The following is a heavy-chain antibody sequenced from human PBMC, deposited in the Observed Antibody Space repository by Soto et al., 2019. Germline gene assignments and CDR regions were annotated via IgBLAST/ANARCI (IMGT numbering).Heavy chain of an antibody. CDR2: IIPILGIA. Sequence: QVQLVQSGAEVKKPGSSVKVSCKASGGTFSSYTISWVRQAPGQGLEWMGRIIPILGIANYAQKFQGRVPITADKSTSTAYMELSSLRSEDTAVYYCASQYGDLTFDYWGQGTLVTVSS. V-gene: IGHV1-69*02. CDR1: GGTFSSYT. D-gene: IGHD4-17*01. J-gene: IGHJ4*02. CDR3: ASQYGDLTFDY.